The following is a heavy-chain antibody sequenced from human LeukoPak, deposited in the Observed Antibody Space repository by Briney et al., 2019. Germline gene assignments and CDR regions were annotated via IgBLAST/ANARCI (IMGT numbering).Heavy chain of an antibody. CDR2: IKQDGSEK. D-gene: IGHD4-17*01. V-gene: IGHV3-7*01. CDR3: ARDYGDYPIDY. CDR1: GFTFSSYW. Sequence: PGGSLRLSCAASGFTFSSYWMSWVRQAPGKGLEWVANIKQDGSEKYYVDSVKGRFTISRDNAKNSLYLQMNSLRAEDTAVNYCARDYGDYPIDYWGQGTLVTVSS. J-gene: IGHJ4*02.